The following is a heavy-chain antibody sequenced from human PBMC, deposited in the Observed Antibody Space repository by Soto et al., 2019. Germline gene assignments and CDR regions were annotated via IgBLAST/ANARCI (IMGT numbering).Heavy chain of an antibody. CDR3: AREVWGSGRIRFDP. D-gene: IGHD3-10*01. CDR1: GGSFSDYY. Sequence: PSETLSLTCAVYGGSFSDYYWSWLRQPPGKGLEWIGEINHSGSTNYNPSLKSRVTISVDTSKNQFSLKLSSVTAADTAVYYCAREVWGSGRIRFDPWGQGTQVTVS. CDR2: INHSGST. V-gene: IGHV4-34*01. J-gene: IGHJ5*02.